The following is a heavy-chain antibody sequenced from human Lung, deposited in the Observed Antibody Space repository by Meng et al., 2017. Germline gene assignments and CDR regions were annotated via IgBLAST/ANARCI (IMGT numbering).Heavy chain of an antibody. D-gene: IGHD3-16*02. CDR2: IEPSRRT. V-gene: IGHV4-34*01. J-gene: IGHJ4*02. CDR3: ARGRSHRSNSSLRKYYYDY. Sequence: QVRLQQWGAGLLKPSETLSLGCTVYDGSFTQYYWSWIRQTPGKGLEWIGEIEPSRRTNYNPSLKSRVTISVQASENQASLNVATVTAADSGLYFCARGRSHRSNSSLRKYYYDYWGQGTLVTVSS. CDR1: DGSFTQYY.